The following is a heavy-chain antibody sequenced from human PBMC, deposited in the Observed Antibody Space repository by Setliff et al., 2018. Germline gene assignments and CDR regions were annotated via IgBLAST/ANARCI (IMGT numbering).Heavy chain of an antibody. J-gene: IGHJ5*01. Sequence: SETLSLTCNVSGASISSGSHYWSWIRQSAGEKPTWIGHVYSTGSTNYNPSFESRVSISVDKSNNQFSLKMTSATAADTAMYYCVRDRYGRNSDGSGVYNWFDSWGQGILVTVS. CDR2: VYSTGST. V-gene: IGHV4-61*09. CDR1: GASISSGSHY. D-gene: IGHD2-15*01. CDR3: VRDRYGRNSDGSGVYNWFDS.